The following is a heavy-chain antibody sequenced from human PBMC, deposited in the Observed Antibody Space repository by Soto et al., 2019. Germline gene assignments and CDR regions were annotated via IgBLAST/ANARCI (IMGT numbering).Heavy chain of an antibody. J-gene: IGHJ5*02. V-gene: IGHV1-2*02. D-gene: IGHD2-2*01. Sequence: ASVKVSCKASGYTFTGYYMHWVRQAPGQGLERMGWINPNSGGTNYAQKFQGRVTMTRDTSISTAYMELSRLRSDDTAVYYCARRYCSSTSCYNNWFDPWGQGTLVTVSS. CDR2: INPNSGGT. CDR1: GYTFTGYY. CDR3: ARRYCSSTSCYNNWFDP.